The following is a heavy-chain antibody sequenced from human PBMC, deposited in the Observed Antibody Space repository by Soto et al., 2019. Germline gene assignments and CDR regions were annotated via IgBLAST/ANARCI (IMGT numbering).Heavy chain of an antibody. V-gene: IGHV3-30*18. CDR1: GFTFSSYG. CDR2: ISYDGSNK. Sequence: GGSLRLSCTASGFTFSSYGMHWVRQAPGKGLEWVAVISYDGSNKYYADSVKGRFTISRDNSKNTLYLQMNSLRAEDTAVYYCAKEIEYFDYWGQGTQVTVSS. J-gene: IGHJ4*02. CDR3: AKEIEYFDY.